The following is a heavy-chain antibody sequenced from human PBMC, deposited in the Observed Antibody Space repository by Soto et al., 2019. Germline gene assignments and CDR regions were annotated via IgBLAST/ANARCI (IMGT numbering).Heavy chain of an antibody. D-gene: IGHD3-9*01. V-gene: IGHV3-21*01. CDR1: GFTFSSYS. Sequence: LRLSCAASGFTFSSYSMNWVRQAPGKGLEWVSSISSSSSYIYYADSVKGRFTISRDNAKNSLYLQMNSLRAEDTAVYYCARDNRENYDILTGPNWFDPWGQGTLVTVSS. J-gene: IGHJ5*02. CDR2: ISSSSSYI. CDR3: ARDNRENYDILTGPNWFDP.